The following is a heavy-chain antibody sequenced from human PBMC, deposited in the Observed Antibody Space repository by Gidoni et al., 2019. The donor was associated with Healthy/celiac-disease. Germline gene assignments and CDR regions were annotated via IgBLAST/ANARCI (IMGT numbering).Heavy chain of an antibody. CDR2: ISSSGSTI. Sequence: EVQLVESGGGLVQPGGSLRLSCAASGFTFSSYEMNWVRQAPGKGLEWVSYISSSGSTIYYADSVKGRFTISRDNAKNSLYLQMNSLRAEDTAVYYCARDRGIVGPPGGMDVWGQGTTVTVSS. CDR3: ARDRGIVGPPGGMDV. CDR1: GFTFSSYE. V-gene: IGHV3-48*03. D-gene: IGHD1-26*01. J-gene: IGHJ6*02.